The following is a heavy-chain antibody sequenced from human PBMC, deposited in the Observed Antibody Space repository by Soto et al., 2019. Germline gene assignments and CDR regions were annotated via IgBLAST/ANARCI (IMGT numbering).Heavy chain of an antibody. J-gene: IGHJ6*02. CDR2: IWYDGSNK. Sequence: GGSLRLSCAASGFTFSSYGMHWVRQAPGKGLEWVAVIWYDGSNKYYADSVKGRFTISRDNSKNTLYLQMNSLRAGDTAVYYCARGGGYCSGGSCYSYYYYGMDVWGQGTTVTVSS. V-gene: IGHV3-33*01. CDR1: GFTFSSYG. D-gene: IGHD2-15*01. CDR3: ARGGGYCSGGSCYSYYYYGMDV.